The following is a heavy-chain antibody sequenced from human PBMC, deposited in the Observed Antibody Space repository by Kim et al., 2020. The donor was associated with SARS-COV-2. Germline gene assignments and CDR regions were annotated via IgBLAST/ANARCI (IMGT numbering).Heavy chain of an antibody. V-gene: IGHV3-30*18. J-gene: IGHJ6*02. D-gene: IGHD3-3*01. CDR3: AKDGLNYDFWSGYFYYGMDV. Sequence: GGSLRLSCAASGFTFSSYGMHWVRQAPGKGLEWVAVISYDGSNKYYADSVKGRFTISRDNSKNTLYLQMNSLRAEDTAVYYCAKDGLNYDFWSGYFYYGMDVWGQGTTVTVSS. CDR2: ISYDGSNK. CDR1: GFTFSSYG.